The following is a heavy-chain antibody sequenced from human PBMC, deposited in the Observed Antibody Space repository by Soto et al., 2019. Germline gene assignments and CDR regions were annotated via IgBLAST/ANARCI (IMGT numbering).Heavy chain of an antibody. CDR3: ARVTGYCSGGSCYGGY. Sequence: GESLKISCKGSGYSFTSYWISWVRQMPGKGLEWMGRIDPSDSYTNYSPSFQGHVTISADKSISTAYLQWSSLKASDTAMYYCARVTGYCSGGSCYGGYWGQGTLVTVSS. V-gene: IGHV5-10-1*01. D-gene: IGHD2-15*01. J-gene: IGHJ4*02. CDR1: GYSFTSYW. CDR2: IDPSDSYT.